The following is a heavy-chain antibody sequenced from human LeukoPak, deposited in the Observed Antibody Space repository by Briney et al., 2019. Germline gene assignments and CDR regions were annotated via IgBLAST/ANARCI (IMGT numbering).Heavy chain of an antibody. CDR2: IDHIGRT. V-gene: IGHV4-34*01. CDR3: ARPVRCSATTCSGPFDY. J-gene: IGHJ4*02. CDR1: GESFRGYY. Sequence: PSETLSLTCAVYGESFRGYYWTWIRQTPGKGLEWIGEIDHIGRTTYNPSLKSRVTISVDTSKNQFSLRLTSVTASDTAVYYCARPVRCSATTCSGPFDYWGQGTLVTVSS. D-gene: IGHD2-2*01.